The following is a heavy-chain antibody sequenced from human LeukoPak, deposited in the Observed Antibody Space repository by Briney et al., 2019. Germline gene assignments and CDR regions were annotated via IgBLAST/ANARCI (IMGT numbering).Heavy chain of an antibody. CDR2: IYYSGST. CDR3: ARDSPDSSGSYFDY. Sequence: SETLSLTCTVSGGSISSYYWSWIRQPPGKGLEWIGYIYYSGSTNYNPSLKSRVTISVDTSKNQFSLKLSSVTAADTAVYYCARDSPDSSGSYFDYWGQGTLVTVSS. CDR1: GGSISSYY. V-gene: IGHV4-59*01. D-gene: IGHD3-22*01. J-gene: IGHJ4*02.